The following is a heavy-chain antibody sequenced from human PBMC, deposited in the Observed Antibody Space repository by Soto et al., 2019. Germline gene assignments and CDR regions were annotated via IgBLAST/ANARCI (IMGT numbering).Heavy chain of an antibody. CDR2: IIPIFGTA. D-gene: IGHD6-13*01. Sequence: QVQLVQSGAEVKKPGSSVKVSCKASGGTFSSYAISWVRQAPGQGLEWMGGIIPIFGTANYAQKFQGGVTITADESTITAYMELSSLRSDDTAVYYCARDVIAAAGTAGWGQGTLVTVSS. CDR1: GGTFSSYA. J-gene: IGHJ4*02. CDR3: ARDVIAAAGTAG. V-gene: IGHV1-69*12.